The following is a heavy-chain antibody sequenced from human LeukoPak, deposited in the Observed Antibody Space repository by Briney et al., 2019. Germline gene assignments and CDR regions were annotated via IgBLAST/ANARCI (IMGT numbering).Heavy chain of an antibody. Sequence: GGSLRLSCAASGFTFSSYAMHWVRQAPGKGLEWVAVISYDGSNKYYADSVKGRFTISRDNSKNTLYLQMNSLRAEDTAVYYCARGPSTSMIPDLALFYWGQGTLVTVSS. V-gene: IGHV3-30-3*01. CDR1: GFTFSSYA. D-gene: IGHD2-2*01. J-gene: IGHJ4*02. CDR2: ISYDGSNK. CDR3: ARGPSTSMIPDLALFY.